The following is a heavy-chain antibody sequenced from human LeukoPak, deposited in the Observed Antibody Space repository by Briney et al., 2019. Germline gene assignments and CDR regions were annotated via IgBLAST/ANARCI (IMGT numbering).Heavy chain of an antibody. CDR1: GFSLSTSEMR. J-gene: IGHJ4*02. CDR3: ARLYGSGWYDY. CDR2: IDSNGDK. Sequence: SGPALVKPTQTLTLTCTFSGFSLSTSEMRVTWIRQAAGKALEWLARIDSNGDKFYNTSLKTRPTISKDTSRNQVVLTMTNMDPLDTATYYCARLYGSGWYDYWGQGTLVTVSS. V-gene: IGHV2-70*04. D-gene: IGHD6-19*01.